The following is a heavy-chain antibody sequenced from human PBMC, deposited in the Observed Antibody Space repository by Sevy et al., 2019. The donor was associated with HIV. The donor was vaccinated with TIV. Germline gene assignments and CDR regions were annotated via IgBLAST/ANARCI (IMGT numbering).Heavy chain of an antibody. J-gene: IGHJ3*02. CDR3: ATYSGKYSFDAFDI. Sequence: GGSLRLSCAASGFILNRFWMTWVRQGPGKGLEWVANIKQDGTEKYYVDSVKGRFIISRDNAKNSLFLQLNSLRAEDTAVYYCATYSGKYSFDAFDIWGQGTMVTVSS. D-gene: IGHD1-26*01. CDR2: IKQDGTEK. CDR1: GFILNRFW. V-gene: IGHV3-7*03.